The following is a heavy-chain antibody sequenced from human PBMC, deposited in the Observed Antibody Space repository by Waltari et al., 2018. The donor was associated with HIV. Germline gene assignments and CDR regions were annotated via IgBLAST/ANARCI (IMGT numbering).Heavy chain of an antibody. CDR1: GYTFTSYD. CDR3: ARGQGWGSSSYNWFDP. CDR2: MNPNSGNT. J-gene: IGHJ5*02. D-gene: IGHD6-6*01. V-gene: IGHV1-8*01. Sequence: QVQLVQSGAEVKKPGASVKVSCKASGYTFTSYDINWVRQATGQGRAWMGWMNPNSGNTGYAQKFQGRVTMTRNTSISTAYMELSSLRSEDTAVYYCARGQGWGSSSYNWFDPWGQGTLVTVSS.